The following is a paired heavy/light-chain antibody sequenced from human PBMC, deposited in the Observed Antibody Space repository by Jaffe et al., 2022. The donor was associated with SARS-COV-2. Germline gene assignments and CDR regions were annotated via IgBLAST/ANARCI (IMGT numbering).Light chain of an antibody. CDR1: QDISNY. V-gene: IGKV1-33*01. Sequence: DIQMTQSPSSLSASVGDRVTITCQASQDISNYLNWYQQKPGKAPKLLIYGASNLETGVPSRFSGGGSGTHFTFTISSLQPEDIATYYCQQYDNLPLTFGGGTKVEI. CDR2: GAS. J-gene: IGKJ4*01. CDR3: QQYDNLPLT.
Heavy chain of an antibody. CDR2: INHSGRT. CDR1: GGSLSGYY. D-gene: IGHD3-10*01. Sequence: QVQLQQWGAGLLKPSETLSLTCAVYGGSLSGYYWSWIRQPPGKGLEWIGEINHSGRTNYNPSLKSRVTISVDTSSYIFSLKLTSVTAADTAVYYCSRSVIRGVHYYLNYGMDVWGQGTTVTVSS. J-gene: IGHJ6*02. CDR3: SRSVIRGVHYYLNYGMDV. V-gene: IGHV4-34*01.